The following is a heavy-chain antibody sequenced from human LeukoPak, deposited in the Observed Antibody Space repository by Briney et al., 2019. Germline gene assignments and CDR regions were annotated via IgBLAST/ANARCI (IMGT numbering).Heavy chain of an antibody. CDR1: GFTLSDYW. J-gene: IGHJ4*02. CDR3: VRDGGRTTHYDC. CDR2: ISPDGRNI. D-gene: IGHD1-7*01. V-gene: IGHV3-74*01. Sequence: PGGSLRLSCAASGFTLSDYWMNWVRQAPGKGPVWVSHISPDGRNIAYADSVKGRFTISRDSAKNTLYLQMNSLRVGDTAVYYCVRDGGRTTHYDCWAQGTLVTVSS.